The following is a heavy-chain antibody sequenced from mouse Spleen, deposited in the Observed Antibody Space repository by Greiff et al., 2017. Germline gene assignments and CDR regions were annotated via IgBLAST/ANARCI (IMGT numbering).Heavy chain of an antibody. J-gene: IGHJ3*01. V-gene: IGHV1-81*01. CDR2: IYPRSGNT. CDR1: GYTFTSYG. CDR3: ARGGRYDYDGAWFAY. Sequence: QVQLQQSGAELARPGASVKLSCKASGYTFTSYGISWVKQRTGQGLEWIGEIYPRSGNTYYNEKFKGKATLTADKSSSTAYMELRSLTSEDSAVYFCARGGRYDYDGAWFAYWGQGTLVTVSA. D-gene: IGHD2-4*01.